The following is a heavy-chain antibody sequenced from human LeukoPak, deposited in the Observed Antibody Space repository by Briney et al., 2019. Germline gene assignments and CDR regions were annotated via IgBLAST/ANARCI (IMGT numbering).Heavy chain of an antibody. J-gene: IGHJ4*02. V-gene: IGHV3-33*01. CDR3: ARPVVLGAYLRGAYYFDS. Sequence: GGSLRLSCAASGFTFSNYVMHWVRQAPGKGLEWVAVIWYDGSDKYHADSVKGRFTISRDNSKNTLYLQMNSLRVEDTAVYYCARPVVLGAYLRGAYYFDSWGQGTLVTVSS. CDR2: IWYDGSDK. CDR1: GFTFSNYV. D-gene: IGHD3-16*01.